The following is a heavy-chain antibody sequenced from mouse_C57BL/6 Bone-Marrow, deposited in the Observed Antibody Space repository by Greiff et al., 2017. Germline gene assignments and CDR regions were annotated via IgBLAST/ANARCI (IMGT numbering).Heavy chain of an antibody. Sequence: EVKLVESGGGLVKPGGSLKLSCAASGFTFSDYGMHWVRQAPEKGLEWVAYISSGSSTIYYADTVKGRFTISRDNAKNTLVLQMTSLRSEDTAMYYCARGGNYLIAYWGQGTLVTVSA. CDR3: ARGGNYLIAY. V-gene: IGHV5-17*01. D-gene: IGHD2-1*01. J-gene: IGHJ3*01. CDR2: ISSGSSTI. CDR1: GFTFSDYG.